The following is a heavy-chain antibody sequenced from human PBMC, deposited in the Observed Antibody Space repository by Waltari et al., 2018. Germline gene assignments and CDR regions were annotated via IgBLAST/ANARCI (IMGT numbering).Heavy chain of an antibody. V-gene: IGHV4-39*01. CDR2: IYYSGST. CDR3: ARQRGAVRGVMSEFDY. J-gene: IGHJ4*02. CDR1: GGSISSRSYY. D-gene: IGHD3-10*01. Sequence: QLQLQESGPGLVKPSETLSLTCTVSGGSISSRSYYWGWNRQPPGTGLEWIGTIYYSGSTYYNPSLKSRVTISVDTSKNQFSLKLSSVTAADTAVYYCARQRGAVRGVMSEFDYWGQGTLVTVSS.